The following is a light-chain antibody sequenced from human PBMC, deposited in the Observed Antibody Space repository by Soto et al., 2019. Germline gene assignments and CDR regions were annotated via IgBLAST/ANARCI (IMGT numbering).Light chain of an antibody. V-gene: IGKV3-11*01. CDR2: DSS. CDR3: QQRSDWPLT. J-gene: IGKJ4*01. Sequence: EIVLTQSPATLSLSPGERVTLSCRASQSVSSYFAWYQQKPGLAPRLLIYDSSTRAACIPARFSGSGSGTDFTLTISSLEPDDFAVYYCQQRSDWPLTFGGGTKLEIK. CDR1: QSVSSY.